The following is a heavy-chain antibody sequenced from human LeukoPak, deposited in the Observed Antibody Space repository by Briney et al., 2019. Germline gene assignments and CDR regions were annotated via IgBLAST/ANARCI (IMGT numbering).Heavy chain of an antibody. Sequence: RGSLRLSCAASGFTFSSYWMSWVRQAPGKGLEWVANIKQDGSEKYYVDSVKGRFTISRDNAKNSLYLQMNSLRAEDTAVYYCARDRLGSVYYYDSSGKDFGYWGQGTLVTVSS. CDR1: GFTFSSYW. CDR3: ARDRLGSVYYYDSSGKDFGY. V-gene: IGHV3-7*01. CDR2: IKQDGSEK. J-gene: IGHJ4*02. D-gene: IGHD3-22*01.